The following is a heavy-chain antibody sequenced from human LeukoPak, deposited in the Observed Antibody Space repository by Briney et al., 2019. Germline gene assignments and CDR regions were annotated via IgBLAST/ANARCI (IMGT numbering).Heavy chain of an antibody. J-gene: IGHJ1*01. CDR3: AADIGIAAAGLFQH. CDR1: GFTFTSSA. D-gene: IGHD6-13*01. Sequence: SVKVSCKASGFTFTSSAVQWVRQARGQRLEWIGWIVVGSGNTNYAQKFQERVTITRDMSTSIAYTELSSLRSEDTAVYYCAADIGIAAAGLFQHWGQGTLVTVSS. CDR2: IVVGSGNT. V-gene: IGHV1-58*01.